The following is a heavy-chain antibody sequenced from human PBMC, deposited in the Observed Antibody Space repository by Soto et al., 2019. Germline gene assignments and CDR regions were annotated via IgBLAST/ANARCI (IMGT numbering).Heavy chain of an antibody. V-gene: IGHV4-34*01. CDR1: GKSLSGYF. J-gene: IGHJ4*02. Sequence: QVQLQQWGAGLLKPSETLSLTCAVYGKSLSGYFWSWIRQPPGKALEWIGEINHSGNTNYNPSLKGRVTISVDTSKNHLFLNLTSVTAADTAMYYCARHHVRGRTIAGAAEFWGQGTLVTVSS. CDR2: INHSGNT. CDR3: ARHHVRGRTIAGAAEF. D-gene: IGHD1-26*01.